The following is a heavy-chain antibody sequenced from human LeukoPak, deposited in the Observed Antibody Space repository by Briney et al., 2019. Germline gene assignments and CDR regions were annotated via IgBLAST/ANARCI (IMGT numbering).Heavy chain of an antibody. CDR3: AKESGGYYDSSGYSFDY. J-gene: IGHJ4*02. Sequence: GGSLRLSCVVSGLTFSSYSMSWVRQAPGKGLEWVSAISGSGGRTYYADSVKGQFTISRDNSKNTLYLQMNSLRAEDTAIYYCAKESGGYYDSSGYSFDYWGQGTLVTVSS. D-gene: IGHD3-22*01. CDR1: GLTFSSYS. CDR2: ISGSGGRT. V-gene: IGHV3-23*01.